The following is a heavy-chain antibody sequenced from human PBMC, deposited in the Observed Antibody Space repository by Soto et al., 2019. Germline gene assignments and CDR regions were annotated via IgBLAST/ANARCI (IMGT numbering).Heavy chain of an antibody. CDR2: IYYSGNT. Sequence: QVQLQESGPGLVKPSQTLSLTCTVSGGSISSGAYSWSWIRQHPGKGLEWIGYIYYSGNTYYNPSLKSRVTISVDTSKNQFSLKLSSVTAADTAVYYCARVGLRLGDYFDYWGQGTLVSVSS. J-gene: IGHJ4*02. V-gene: IGHV4-31*03. D-gene: IGHD3-16*01. CDR1: GGSISSGAYS. CDR3: ARVGLRLGDYFDY.